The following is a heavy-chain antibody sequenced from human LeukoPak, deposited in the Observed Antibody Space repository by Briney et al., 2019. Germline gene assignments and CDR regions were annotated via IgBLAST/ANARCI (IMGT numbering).Heavy chain of an antibody. CDR1: GDSVSSNSAA. J-gene: IGHJ5*02. CDR2: TYYRSKWYY. D-gene: IGHD2-8*01. Sequence: SQTLSLTCSISGDSVSSNSAAWNWIRQSPSSGLEWLGRTYYRSKWYYEYAASVKSRITVKSDTSKNQFSLQLNSVTPEDTAVYYCASTHGPIDHWGQGTPVTVSS. CDR3: ASTHGPIDH. V-gene: IGHV6-1*01.